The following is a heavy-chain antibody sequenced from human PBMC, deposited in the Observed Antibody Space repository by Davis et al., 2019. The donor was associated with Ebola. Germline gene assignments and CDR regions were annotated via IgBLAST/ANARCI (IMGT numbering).Heavy chain of an antibody. CDR3: ARMRDGYDFWSGYYQYYYYGMDV. CDR2: IKQDGSEK. J-gene: IGHJ6*02. V-gene: IGHV3-7*01. D-gene: IGHD3-3*01. Sequence: PSETLSLTCAVYGGSFSGYYWSWVRQAPGKGLEWVANIKQDGSEKYYVDSVKGRFTISRDNAKNSLYLQMNSLRAEDTAVYYCARMRDGYDFWSGYYQYYYYGMDVWGQGTTVTVSS. CDR1: GGSFSGYY.